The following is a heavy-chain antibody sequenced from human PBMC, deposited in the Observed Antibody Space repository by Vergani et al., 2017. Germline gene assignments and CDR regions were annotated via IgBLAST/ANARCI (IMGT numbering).Heavy chain of an antibody. CDR2: IFYSGTT. V-gene: IGHV4-31*11. CDR1: GVSISSGDHC. J-gene: IGHJ6*03. CDR3: ARVDTQVPATSHFYCMDV. Sequence: QVQLQESGPGVVKPPQTLSLTCAVSGVSISSGDHCWTWIRQRPGKGLEWIGYIFYSGTTYDNPSLRSRLTISVDTSQNQFSLKLRSVTAAATAVYYWARVDTQVPATSHFYCMDVWGKGTTVVVSS. D-gene: IGHD6-25*01.